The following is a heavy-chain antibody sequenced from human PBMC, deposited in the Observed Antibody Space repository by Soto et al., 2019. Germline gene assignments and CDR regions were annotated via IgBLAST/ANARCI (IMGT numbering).Heavy chain of an antibody. CDR2: LNPHSGEA. CDR1: GYTLTGYY. D-gene: IGHD3-22*01. J-gene: IGHJ3*01. Sequence: QAQLFQSGAEVKKPGTSLRVSCKAIGYTLTGYYLHWVRQAPGQGLEWMGCLNPHSGEAIYAQRFNGRVTMTRDTTMSTAYMDVNRPGSDDTAVYCCARGGYYDSGIYKGDLDVWGQGTLVTVSS. V-gene: IGHV1-2*02. CDR3: ARGGYYDSGIYKGDLDV.